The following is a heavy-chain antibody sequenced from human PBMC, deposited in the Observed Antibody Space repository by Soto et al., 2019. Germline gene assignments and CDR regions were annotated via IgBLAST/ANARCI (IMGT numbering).Heavy chain of an antibody. J-gene: IGHJ6*02. Sequence: GASVKVSCKASGGTFSGYAISWVRQAPGQGLEWMGGIIPIFGTANYAQKFQGRVTITADESTSTAYMELSSLRSEDTAVYYCARAPFYVTINYYYYGMDVWGQGTTVTVSS. CDR1: GGTFSGYA. V-gene: IGHV1-69*13. CDR2: IIPIFGTA. D-gene: IGHD2-21*02. CDR3: ARAPFYVTINYYYYGMDV.